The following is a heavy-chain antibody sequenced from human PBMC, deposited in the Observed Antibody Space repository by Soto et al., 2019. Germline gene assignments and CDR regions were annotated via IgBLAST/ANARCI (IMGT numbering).Heavy chain of an antibody. D-gene: IGHD4-4*01. CDR1: GGVVTDRY. CDR2: IHYSGST. J-gene: IGHJ5*02. CDR3: ARHSYYSNPLRFDP. Sequence: SETLSLTCTDAGGVVTDRYCSWIRQPPGKGPEWIGNIHYSGSTNYNPSLKSRVTISVDTSKNQFSLRLSSVTAAETAVYYCARHSYYSNPLRFDPWGQGTLVTVSS. V-gene: IGHV4-59*08.